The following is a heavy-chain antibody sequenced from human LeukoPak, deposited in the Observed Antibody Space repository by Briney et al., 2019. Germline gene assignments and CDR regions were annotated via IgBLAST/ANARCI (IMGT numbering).Heavy chain of an antibody. Sequence: GGSLRLSCAASGFTFSSYGMSWVRQTPRKGLEGVSGVNWNGGSTGYADYVKGRFTISRDNAKNSLYLQMNSLRADDTAFYYCARGGLTTAVTPSYWGQGTLVTVSS. CDR2: VNWNGGST. D-gene: IGHD4-23*01. J-gene: IGHJ4*02. V-gene: IGHV3-20*04. CDR1: GFTFSSYG. CDR3: ARGGLTTAVTPSY.